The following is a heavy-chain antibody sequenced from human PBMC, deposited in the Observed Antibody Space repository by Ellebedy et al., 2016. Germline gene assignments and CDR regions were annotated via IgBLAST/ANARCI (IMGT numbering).Heavy chain of an antibody. CDR3: ARRHDYYDSSGYPYDY. V-gene: IGHV2-70*01. D-gene: IGHD3-22*01. Sequence: SGPTLVKPTQTLTLTCTFSGFSLNTSGMCVSWIRQPPGKALEWLALINWGDDKYYSTSLKTRLTISKDTSKNQVVLTMTNMDPVDTATYYCARRHDYYDSSGYPYDYWGQGTLVTVSS. J-gene: IGHJ4*02. CDR2: INWGDDK. CDR1: GFSLNTSGMC.